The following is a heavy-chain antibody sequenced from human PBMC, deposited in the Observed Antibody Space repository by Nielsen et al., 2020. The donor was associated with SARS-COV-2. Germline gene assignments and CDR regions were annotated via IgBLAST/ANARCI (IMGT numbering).Heavy chain of an antibody. CDR3: ARAVGDDYVWGSYHPPRVDR. Sequence: ASVKVSCKASGYTFINYYMHWVRQAPGQGLEWMGIINTSGGYTRYAQKLQGRVTMTRDTSTSTVYMELSSLRSEDTAVHYCARAVGDDYVWGSYHPPRVDRWGQVTLVTVSS. CDR1: GYTFINYY. D-gene: IGHD3-16*02. J-gene: IGHJ5*02. CDR2: INTSGGYT. V-gene: IGHV1-46*01.